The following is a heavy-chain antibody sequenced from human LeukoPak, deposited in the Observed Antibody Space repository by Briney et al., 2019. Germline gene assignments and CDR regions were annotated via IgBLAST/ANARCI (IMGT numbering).Heavy chain of an antibody. Sequence: PGGSLRLSCEVSGFSFSDYGMIWVRQAPGKGLEWVSSISGGGGFIYYADSVKGRFTISKDNSKNSVHLQMNSLRAEDTAVYYCARDSEAYCGGDSFFYFDYWGQGTLVTVSS. D-gene: IGHD2-21*02. CDR1: GFSFSDYG. J-gene: IGHJ4*02. CDR3: ARDSEAYCGGDSFFYFDY. CDR2: ISGGGGFI. V-gene: IGHV3-21*01.